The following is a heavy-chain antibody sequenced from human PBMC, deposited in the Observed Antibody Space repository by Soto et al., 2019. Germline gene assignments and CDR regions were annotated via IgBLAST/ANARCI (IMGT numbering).Heavy chain of an antibody. Sequence: TLSLTCSVSGGSISNYYWSWIRQPPGKRLEWIGYIYYSGSTNYNPSLKSRVTISVDTSKNQFSLQLTSVTAADTAVYYCTRDSRGRNYYYMDVWGKGTTVTVSS. J-gene: IGHJ6*03. CDR3: TRDSRGRNYYYMDV. CDR1: GGSISNYY. CDR2: IYYSGST. V-gene: IGHV4-59*01. D-gene: IGHD2-15*01.